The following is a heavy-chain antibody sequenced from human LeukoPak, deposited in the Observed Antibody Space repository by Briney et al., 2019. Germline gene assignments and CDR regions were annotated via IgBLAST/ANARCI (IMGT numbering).Heavy chain of an antibody. V-gene: IGHV3-43*01. Sequence: GGSLRLSCAASGFTFDDYTMHWVRQAPGKGLEWVSLIGWDGGSTYYADSVKGRFTISRDNSKNSLYLQMNSLRTEDTALYYCAKDHYYGSGNELGVDYWGQGTLVTVSS. CDR1: GFTFDDYT. D-gene: IGHD3-10*01. J-gene: IGHJ4*02. CDR2: IGWDGGST. CDR3: AKDHYYGSGNELGVDY.